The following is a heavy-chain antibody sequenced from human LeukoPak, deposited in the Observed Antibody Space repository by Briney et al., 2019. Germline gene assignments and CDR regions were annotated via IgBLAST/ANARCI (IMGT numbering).Heavy chain of an antibody. CDR2: IIPIFGTA. CDR3: ARGSGYCSGGSCYSGPSVYYYYGMDV. D-gene: IGHD2-15*01. CDR1: GGTFSSYA. J-gene: IGHJ6*02. V-gene: IGHV1-69*13. Sequence: SVKVSCKASGGTFSSYAISWVRQAPGQGLEWMGGIIPIFGTANYAQKFQGRVTITADESTSTAYMELSSLRSEDTAVYYCARGSGYCSGGSCYSGPSVYYYYGMDVWGQGTTVTVSS.